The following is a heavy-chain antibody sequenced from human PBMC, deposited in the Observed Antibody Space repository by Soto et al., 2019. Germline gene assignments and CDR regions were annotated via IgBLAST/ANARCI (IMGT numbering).Heavy chain of an antibody. CDR2: ISWNSGSI. Sequence: EVQLVETGGGLVQPGRSLRLSCAASGFTFDDYAMHWVRQAPGKGLEWVSGISWNSGSIGYADSVKGRFTISRDNAKNSLYLQMNSLRAEDTALYYCAKSCTLWLNQDAFDIWGQGTMVTVSS. CDR3: AKSCTLWLNQDAFDI. D-gene: IGHD2-8*01. J-gene: IGHJ3*02. CDR1: GFTFDDYA. V-gene: IGHV3-9*01.